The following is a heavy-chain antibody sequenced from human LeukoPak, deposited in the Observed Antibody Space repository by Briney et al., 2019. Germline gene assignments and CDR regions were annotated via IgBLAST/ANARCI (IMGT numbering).Heavy chain of an antibody. V-gene: IGHV4-34*01. CDR3: ARVPGVYYDSLTGYGSGWFDP. D-gene: IGHD3-9*01. J-gene: IGHJ5*02. CDR2: INHSGST. Sequence: SETLSLTCAVYGGSFSGYYWSWIRQPPGKGLEWIGEINHSGSTNYNPSLKSRVTISVDTSKNQFSLKLSSVTAADTGVYYCARVPGVYYDSLTGYGSGWFDPWGQGTLVTVPS. CDR1: GGSFSGYY.